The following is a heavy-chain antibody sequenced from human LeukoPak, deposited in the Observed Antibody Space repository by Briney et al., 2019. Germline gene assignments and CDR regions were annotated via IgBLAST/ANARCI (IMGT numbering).Heavy chain of an antibody. CDR1: GFTFSDYY. J-gene: IGHJ5*02. Sequence: PGGSLTPSCAASGFTFSDYYMSWIRQAPGKGLEWVSYISSSSSYTNYADSVKGRFTISRDNAKNSLYLQMNSLRAEDTAVYYCARKHPGSWYGLTWFDPWGQGTLVTVSS. CDR2: ISSSSSYT. D-gene: IGHD6-13*01. V-gene: IGHV3-11*03. CDR3: ARKHPGSWYGLTWFDP.